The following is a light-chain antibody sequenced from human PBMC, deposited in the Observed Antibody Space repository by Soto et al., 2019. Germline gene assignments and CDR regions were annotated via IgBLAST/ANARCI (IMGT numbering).Light chain of an antibody. Sequence: QCLLTQPPSASGSPGQSFTISCTGTISDIGDYNYVSWYQQHPGKAPKLMIYEVSKRPSGVPDRFSGSKSGSTASLTVSGLQAEDEADYYCSSYAGSNSPFVFGSGTKVTVL. CDR2: EVS. J-gene: IGLJ1*01. CDR1: ISDIGDYNY. V-gene: IGLV2-8*01. CDR3: SSYAGSNSPFV.